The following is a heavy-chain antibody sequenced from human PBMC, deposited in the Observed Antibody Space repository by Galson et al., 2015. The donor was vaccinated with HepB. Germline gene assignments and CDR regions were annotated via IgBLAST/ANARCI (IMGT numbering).Heavy chain of an antibody. Sequence: SVKVSCKASDYTFTNYGFSWVRQAPGQGLEWMGWISAYNGNTNYVEKFQGRVTMTTDTSTSTTYMELRSLRSDDTAVYYCARDYYDSSSYFDHWGQGTLVTVSS. D-gene: IGHD3-22*01. V-gene: IGHV1-18*01. CDR2: ISAYNGNT. J-gene: IGHJ4*02. CDR1: DYTFTNYG. CDR3: ARDYYDSSSYFDH.